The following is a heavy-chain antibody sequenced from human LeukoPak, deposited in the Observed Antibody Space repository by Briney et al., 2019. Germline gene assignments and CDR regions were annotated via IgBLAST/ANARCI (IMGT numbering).Heavy chain of an antibody. D-gene: IGHD2-15*01. CDR2: ISGSGGST. CDR1: GFTFSSYA. J-gene: IGHJ5*02. Sequence: GGSLRLFCAASGFTFSSYAMSWVRQAPGKGLEWVSAISGSGGSTYYADSVKGRFTISRDNSKNTLYLQMNSLRAEDTAVYYCAKSSRVVAAPHWFDPWGQGTLVTVSS. V-gene: IGHV3-23*01. CDR3: AKSSRVVAAPHWFDP.